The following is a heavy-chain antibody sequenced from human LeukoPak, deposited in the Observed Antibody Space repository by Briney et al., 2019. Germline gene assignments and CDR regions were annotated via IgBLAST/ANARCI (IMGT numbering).Heavy chain of an antibody. V-gene: IGHV3-23*01. CDR1: GFTFSSYA. J-gene: IGHJ6*02. CDR3: AKASAVRGYYYYGMDV. D-gene: IGHD3-10*02. CDR2: IFSSGGST. Sequence: GGSLRLSCATSGFTFSSYAMSWVRQAPGKGLEWVSAIFSSGGSTYFADSVKGRFTISRDNSKNTMYLQMNSLRVENTAVYYCAKASAVRGYYYYGMDVWGQGTTVTVSS.